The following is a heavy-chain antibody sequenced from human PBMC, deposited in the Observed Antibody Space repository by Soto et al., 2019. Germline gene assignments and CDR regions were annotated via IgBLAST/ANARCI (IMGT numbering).Heavy chain of an antibody. V-gene: IGHV1-69*08. CDR3: AREEYYYGSGDFFDY. D-gene: IGHD3-10*01. CDR2: IIPILGIA. Sequence: QVQLVQSGAEVKKPGSSVKVSCKASGGTFSSYTISWVRQAPGQGLEWMGRIIPILGIANYAQKFQGRVTITADKSTSTAYMELSSLSSEDTAVYYCAREEYYYGSGDFFDYWSQGTLVTVSS. J-gene: IGHJ4*02. CDR1: GGTFSSYT.